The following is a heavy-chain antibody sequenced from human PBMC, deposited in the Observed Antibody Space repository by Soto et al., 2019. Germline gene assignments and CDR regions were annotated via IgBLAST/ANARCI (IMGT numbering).Heavy chain of an antibody. J-gene: IGHJ4*02. V-gene: IGHV1-3*01. CDR1: GYTFSHYI. Sequence: VKISCTASGYTFSHYIMHWVRQAPGQRLEWMGWISADSGDTKYSQNFQGRITITRDTSASTVYMELSSLRSEDTAVYYCARYFDRGDYYFDYWGQGTLVTVFS. D-gene: IGHD3-22*01. CDR3: ARYFDRGDYYFDY. CDR2: ISADSGDT.